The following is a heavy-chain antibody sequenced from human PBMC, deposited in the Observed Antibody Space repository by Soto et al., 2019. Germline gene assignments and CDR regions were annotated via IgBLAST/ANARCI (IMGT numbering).Heavy chain of an antibody. Sequence: QVQLQESGPGLVKPSETLSLTYTVSDGSVSSGSYYWSWIRQPPGKGLEWIGYIYYSGSTNYNPSLKSRVTISVDTSKNQFSLKLSSVTAADTAVYYCARGIEGWYQGRYYYGMDVWGQGTTVTVSS. CDR1: DGSVSSGSYY. CDR3: ARGIEGWYQGRYYYGMDV. CDR2: IYYSGST. J-gene: IGHJ6*02. V-gene: IGHV4-61*01. D-gene: IGHD6-19*01.